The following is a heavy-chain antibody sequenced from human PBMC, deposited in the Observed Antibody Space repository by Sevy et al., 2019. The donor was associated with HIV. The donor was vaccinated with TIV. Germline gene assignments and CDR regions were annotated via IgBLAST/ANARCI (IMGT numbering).Heavy chain of an antibody. J-gene: IGHJ3*02. D-gene: IGHD3-3*01. CDR1: GFTFSSYA. V-gene: IGHV3-30-3*01. CDR2: ISYDGSNK. Sequence: GGSMRLSCAASGFTFSSYAMHWVRQAPGKGLEWVAVISYDGSNKYYADSVKGRFTISRDNSKNTLYLQMNSLRAVDTAVYYCASEYYDFWSGYYMSSAFDIWAKGQWSPSPQ. CDR3: ASEYYDFWSGYYMSSAFDI.